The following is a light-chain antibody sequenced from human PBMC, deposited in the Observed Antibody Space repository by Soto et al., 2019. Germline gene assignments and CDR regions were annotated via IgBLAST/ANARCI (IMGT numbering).Light chain of an antibody. J-gene: IGKJ5*01. CDR2: DAS. CDR3: QQRSNWPLT. V-gene: IGKV3-11*01. Sequence: ELVLTHSPPTLXXXSXXPXTXSSGASRSVISYLASYQQKPGQAPRLLIYDASNRPTDIPARFSGSGSGTDFTLTISSLEPEDFAVYYCQQRSNWPLTFGQGTRLE. CDR1: RSVISY.